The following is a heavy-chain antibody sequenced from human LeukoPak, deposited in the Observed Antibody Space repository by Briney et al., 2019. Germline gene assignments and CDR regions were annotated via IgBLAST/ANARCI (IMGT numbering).Heavy chain of an antibody. D-gene: IGHD5-18*01. CDR3: ARDRVYSYGPEINGMDV. CDR1: GYTFTSYY. CDR2: INPSGGST. V-gene: IGHV1-46*01. J-gene: IGHJ6*02. Sequence: ASVKVSCKASGYTFTSYYMHWVRQAPGQGLEWMGIINPSGGSTNYAQKFQGRVTITADESTSTAYMELSSLRSEDTAVYYCARDRVYSYGPEINGMDVWGQGTTVTVSS.